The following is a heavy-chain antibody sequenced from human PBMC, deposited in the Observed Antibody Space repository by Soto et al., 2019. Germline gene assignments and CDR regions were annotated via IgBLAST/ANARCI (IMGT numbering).Heavy chain of an antibody. Sequence: SETLSLTCTVSGGSISSYYWSWIRQPPGKGLEWIGYIYYSGSTNYNPSLKSRVIISVDTSKNQFSLKLSSVTAADTAVYYCARDRQRGKAGMDVWGQGTTVTVSS. CDR2: IYYSGST. CDR1: GGSISSYY. V-gene: IGHV4-59*01. J-gene: IGHJ6*02. CDR3: ARDRQRGKAGMDV. D-gene: IGHD3-10*01.